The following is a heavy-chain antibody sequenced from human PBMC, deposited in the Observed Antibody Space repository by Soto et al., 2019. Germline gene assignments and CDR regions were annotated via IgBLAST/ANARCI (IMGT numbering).Heavy chain of an antibody. J-gene: IGHJ6*02. CDR1: GFTFSSYS. CDR3: ARVIGGQGYYYGMDV. Sequence: PGGSLRLSCAASGFTFSSYSMNWVRQAPGKGLEWVSSISSSSSYIYYADSVKGRFTISRDNAKNSLYLQMNSLRAEDTAVYYCARVIGGQGYYYGMDVWGQGTTVTVSS. V-gene: IGHV3-21*01. CDR2: ISSSSSYI. D-gene: IGHD2-15*01.